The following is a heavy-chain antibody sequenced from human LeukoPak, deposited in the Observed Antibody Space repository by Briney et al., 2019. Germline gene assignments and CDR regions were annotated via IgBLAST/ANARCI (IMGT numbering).Heavy chain of an antibody. CDR2: INWNGGST. V-gene: IGHV3-20*04. D-gene: IGHD3-10*01. CDR1: GFTFSSYW. CDR3: ARDPSGTDNWFDP. J-gene: IGHJ5*02. Sequence: GGSLRLSCAASGFTFSSYWMSWVRQAPGKGLEWVSGINWNGGSTGYADSVKGRFTISRDNAKNSLYLQMNSLRAEDTALYYCARDPSGTDNWFDPWGQGTLVTVSS.